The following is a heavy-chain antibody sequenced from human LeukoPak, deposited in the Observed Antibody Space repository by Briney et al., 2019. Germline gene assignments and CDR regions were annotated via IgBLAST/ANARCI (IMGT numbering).Heavy chain of an antibody. J-gene: IGHJ5*02. CDR2: ISWNSGSI. CDR1: GFTFDDYA. CDR3: ARGAQLRYFDWLPRSANWFDP. Sequence: PGGSLRLSCAASGFTFDDYAMHWVRQAPGKGLEWVSGISWNSGSIGYADSVKGRFTISRDNAKNSLYLQMNSLRAEDTAVYYCARGAQLRYFDWLPRSANWFDPWGQGTLVTVSS. V-gene: IGHV3-9*01. D-gene: IGHD3-9*01.